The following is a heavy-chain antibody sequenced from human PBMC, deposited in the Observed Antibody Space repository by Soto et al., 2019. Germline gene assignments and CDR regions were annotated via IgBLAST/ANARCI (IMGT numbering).Heavy chain of an antibody. CDR1: GGSISSSSYY. J-gene: IGHJ4*02. D-gene: IGHD3-10*01. CDR3: ARPYARDNMVLFDY. V-gene: IGHV4-39*01. CDR2: IYYSGST. Sequence: QLQLQESGPGLVKPSETLSLTCTVSGGSISSSSYYWGWIRQPPGKGLEWIGSIYYSGSTYYNPSLKSRVTIAVDTSNNQFSLKLSSVTAADTAVYYCARPYARDNMVLFDYWGQGTLVTVSS.